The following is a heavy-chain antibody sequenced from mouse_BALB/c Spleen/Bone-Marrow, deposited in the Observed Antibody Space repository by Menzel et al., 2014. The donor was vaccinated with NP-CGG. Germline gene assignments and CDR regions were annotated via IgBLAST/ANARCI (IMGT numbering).Heavy chain of an antibody. CDR1: GYTFAYYT. V-gene: IGHV1-4*01. D-gene: IGHD2-2*01. CDR3: AREVYGSWFAY. J-gene: IGHJ3*01. CDR2: INPSSGYT. Sequence: VQRVESGAELARPGASVKMSCKASGYTFAYYTVHWVKQRPGQGLEWIGYINPSSGYTNYNQKFKDKATLTKDKSSSTAYMQLSSLTSEDSAVYYCAREVYGSWFAYWGQGTLATVSA.